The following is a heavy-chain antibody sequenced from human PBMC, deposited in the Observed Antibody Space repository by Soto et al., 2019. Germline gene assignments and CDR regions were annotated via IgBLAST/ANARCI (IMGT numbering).Heavy chain of an antibody. Sequence: GASVKVSCKASGGTFSSYAISWVRQAPGQGLEWMGGIIPIFGTANCAQKFQGRVTITADESTSTAYMELSSLRSEDTAVYYCARVGSHYPEYYFDYWGQGTLVTVSS. CDR2: IIPIFGTA. V-gene: IGHV1-69*13. D-gene: IGHD3-10*01. J-gene: IGHJ4*02. CDR3: ARVGSHYPEYYFDY. CDR1: GGTFSSYA.